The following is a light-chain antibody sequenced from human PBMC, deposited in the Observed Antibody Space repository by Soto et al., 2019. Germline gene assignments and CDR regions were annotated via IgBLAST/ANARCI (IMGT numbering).Light chain of an antibody. CDR2: GAS. CDR3: QQGHSTPYT. CDR1: QSVSSN. J-gene: IGKJ2*01. Sequence: EIVMTQSPSTLSVSPGERATLSCRASQSVSSNLAWYHQKPGQAPRLLIYGASTRATGIPARFSGSGSGTEFTLTMSGLQPEDFATYYCQQGHSTPYTFGQGTKVDIK. V-gene: IGKV3-15*01.